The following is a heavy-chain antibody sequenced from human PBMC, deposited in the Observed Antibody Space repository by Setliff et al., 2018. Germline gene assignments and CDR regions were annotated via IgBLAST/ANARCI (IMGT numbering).Heavy chain of an antibody. Sequence: SGPTLVNPTETLTLACTVSGFSLSNTKMGVSWIRQPPGKALEWLAHIFSNDEKSYSPSLKSRLTISKDTSKSQVILTMTNMDPVDTATYYCARLWEYSTTEGWFDPWGQGALVTVSS. CDR2: IFSNDEK. CDR1: GFSLSNTKMG. J-gene: IGHJ5*02. D-gene: IGHD6-13*01. CDR3: ARLWEYSTTEGWFDP. V-gene: IGHV2-26*01.